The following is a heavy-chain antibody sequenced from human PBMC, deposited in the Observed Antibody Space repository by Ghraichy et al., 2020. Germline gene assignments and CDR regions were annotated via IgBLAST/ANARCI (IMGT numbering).Heavy chain of an antibody. D-gene: IGHD6-19*01. V-gene: IGHV1-2*02. Sequence: ASVKVSCKASGYTFTGYYMHWVRQAPGQGLEWMGWINPNSGGTNYAQKFQGRVTMTRDTSISTAYMELSRLRSDDTAVYYCAREGDSSGWPKKDYYYYGMDVWGQGTTVTVSS. J-gene: IGHJ6*02. CDR1: GYTFTGYY. CDR2: INPNSGGT. CDR3: AREGDSSGWPKKDYYYYGMDV.